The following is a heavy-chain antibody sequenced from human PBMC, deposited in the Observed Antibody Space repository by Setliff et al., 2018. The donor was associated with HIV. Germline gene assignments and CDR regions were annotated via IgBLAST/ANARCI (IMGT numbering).Heavy chain of an antibody. CDR2: ISSSSSNI. V-gene: IGHV3-21*01. Sequence: PGGSLRLSCAASGFTFSSYSMNWVRQAPGKGLEWVSSISSSSSNIYYSDSVKGRFTISRDNAKNSLYLQMNSLRAEETAVYYCASVARSGYYFQLDYWGQGTLVTVSS. D-gene: IGHD3-22*01. CDR3: ASVARSGYYFQLDY. J-gene: IGHJ4*02. CDR1: GFTFSSYS.